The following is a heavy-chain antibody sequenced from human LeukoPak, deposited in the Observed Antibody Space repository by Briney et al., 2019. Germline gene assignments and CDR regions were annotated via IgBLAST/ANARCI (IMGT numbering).Heavy chain of an antibody. CDR1: GGSISSYY. Sequence: SETLSLTCTVSGGSISSYYWSWIRQPPGKGLEWIGYIYYSGSTNYNPSLKSRVTISVDTSKNQFSLKLSSVTAADTAVYYCARGCDYYDSSGYYYAGDEFFDYWGQGTLVTVSS. J-gene: IGHJ4*02. D-gene: IGHD3-22*01. V-gene: IGHV4-59*01. CDR3: ARGCDYYDSSGYYYAGDEFFDY. CDR2: IYYSGST.